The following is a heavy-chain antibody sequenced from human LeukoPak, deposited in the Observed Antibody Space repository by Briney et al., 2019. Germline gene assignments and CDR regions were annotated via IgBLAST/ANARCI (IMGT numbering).Heavy chain of an antibody. J-gene: IGHJ4*02. Sequence: PSETLSLTCTVSGGSLTRYYWSWLRQPAGKGLEWIGRIYSSGSTNYNPSLTSRVTMSVDTSKNHFSRKRTCVTAADTAVYYCAITTVAGGWGYWGEGSLGTVSS. D-gene: IGHD6-19*01. V-gene: IGHV4-4*07. CDR3: AITTVAGGWGY. CDR2: IYSSGST. CDR1: GGSLTRYY.